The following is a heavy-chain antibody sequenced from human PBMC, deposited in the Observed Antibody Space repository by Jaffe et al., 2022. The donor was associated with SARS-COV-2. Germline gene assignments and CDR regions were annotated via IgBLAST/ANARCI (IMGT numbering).Heavy chain of an antibody. Sequence: EVQLVQSGAEVKEPGESLTISCKDSGHTFTGNWIAWVRQMPGKGLEWMGIINTSDSDTRYRPSFEGQVIISADESTGTAYLQLNSLKASDSAIYYCAKSQEWLFQNCFDPWGQGTQVTVSS. CDR2: INTSDSDT. V-gene: IGHV5-51*01. D-gene: IGHD3-3*01. CDR3: AKSQEWLFQNCFDP. J-gene: IGHJ5*02. CDR1: GHTFTGNW.